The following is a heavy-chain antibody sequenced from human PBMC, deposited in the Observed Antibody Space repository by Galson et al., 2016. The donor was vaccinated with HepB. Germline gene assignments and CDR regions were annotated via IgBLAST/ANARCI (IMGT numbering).Heavy chain of an antibody. CDR1: GYSFTSYW. J-gene: IGHJ6*02. D-gene: IGHD6-13*01. CDR2: IDPSDSYT. V-gene: IGHV5-10-1*01. CDR3: ARGGAAASTDYYYGMDV. Sequence: QSGAEVKKPGESLRISCKGSGYSFTSYWISWVRQMPGKGLEWMGRIDPSDSYTNYSPTFPGHVTISADKSISTAYLQWSSLKASDTAVYYCARGGAAASTDYYYGMDVWGQGTTVTVSS.